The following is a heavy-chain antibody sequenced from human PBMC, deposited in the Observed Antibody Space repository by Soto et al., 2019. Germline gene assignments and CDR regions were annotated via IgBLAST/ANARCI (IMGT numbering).Heavy chain of an antibody. J-gene: IGHJ4*02. D-gene: IGHD1-26*01. V-gene: IGHV1-69*13. CDR2: IIPIFGTA. Sequence: ASVKVSCKASGGTFSSYAISWVRQAPGQGLEWMGGIIPIFGTANYAQKFQGRVTITADESTSTAYMELSSLRPEDTAVYYCAREFSSGGSYYTYFVYWGQGTLVTVSS. CDR3: AREFSSGGSYYTYFVY. CDR1: GGTFSSYA.